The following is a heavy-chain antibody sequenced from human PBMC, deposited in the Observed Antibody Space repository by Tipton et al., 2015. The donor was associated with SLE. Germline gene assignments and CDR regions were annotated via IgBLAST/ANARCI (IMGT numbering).Heavy chain of an antibody. Sequence: TLSLTCTVSGGSVSNYYWSWLRLPPGKGLEWLGYFYFGETTLYNPSLESRVTVSVDTSKNQVSLRLSSVTAADTAVYYCARWFVDYCSVDSCPSWFDPWGQGTLVTVFS. J-gene: IGHJ5*02. CDR2: FYFGETT. V-gene: IGHV4-59*08. CDR3: ARWFVDYCSVDSCPSWFDP. CDR1: GGSVSNYY. D-gene: IGHD2-15*01.